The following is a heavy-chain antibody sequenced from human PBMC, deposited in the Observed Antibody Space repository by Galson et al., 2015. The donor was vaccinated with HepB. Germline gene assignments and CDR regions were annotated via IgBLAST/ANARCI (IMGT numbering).Heavy chain of an antibody. CDR1: GFTFSSYS. D-gene: IGHD1-26*01. CDR3: ARLQVPWSYSKRVENYFDY. CDR2: ISGSGTTI. Sequence: SLRLSCAASGFTFSSYSMNWVRQVPGKGLEWVSSISGSGTTIYYADSVKGRFTISRDNAKNSLYLQMISLRDEDAAVYYCARLQVPWSYSKRVENYFDYWGQGALVTVSS. V-gene: IGHV3-48*02. J-gene: IGHJ4*02.